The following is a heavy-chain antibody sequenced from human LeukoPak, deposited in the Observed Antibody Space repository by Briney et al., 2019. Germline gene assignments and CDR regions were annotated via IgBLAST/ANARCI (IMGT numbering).Heavy chain of an antibody. CDR3: ARGGDCSSTSCYTVVDY. V-gene: IGHV3-7*01. CDR1: GFTFSSYW. CDR2: IKQDGSEK. Sequence: GGSLRLSCAASGFTFSSYWMSWVRQAPGKGLEWVANIKQDGSEKYYVDSVKGRFTISRDNAKNSLHLQMNSLRAEDTAVYYCARGGDCSSTSCYTVVDYWGQGTLVTVSS. J-gene: IGHJ4*02. D-gene: IGHD2-2*02.